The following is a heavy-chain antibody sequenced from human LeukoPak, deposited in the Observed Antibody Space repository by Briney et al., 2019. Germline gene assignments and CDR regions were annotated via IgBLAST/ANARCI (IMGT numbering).Heavy chain of an antibody. CDR3: ARDPTIDSSSWYVTPHLDY. Sequence: ASVKVSCKASGYTFTSYGISWVRQAPGQGLEWMGWISAYNGNTNYAQKLQGRVTMTTDTSTSTAYMELRSLRSDDTAVYYCARDPTIDSSSWYVTPHLDYWGQGTLVTVSS. D-gene: IGHD6-13*01. V-gene: IGHV1-18*01. CDR2: ISAYNGNT. J-gene: IGHJ4*02. CDR1: GYTFTSYG.